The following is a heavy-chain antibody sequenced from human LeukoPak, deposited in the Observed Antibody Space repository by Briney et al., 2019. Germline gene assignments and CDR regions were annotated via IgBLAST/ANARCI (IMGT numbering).Heavy chain of an antibody. D-gene: IGHD2-2*01. J-gene: IGHJ4*02. V-gene: IGHV3-30*18. CDR1: GFTFRSYG. CDR3: AKDSVRGSTSPYYFDY. Sequence: RGSLRLSCAASGFTFRSYGMHWVRQAPGKGLEWVAVISYDGSNKYYADSVKGRFTISRDNSKNTLYLQMNSLRAEDTAVYYCAKDSVRGSTSPYYFDYWGQGTLVTVSS. CDR2: ISYDGSNK.